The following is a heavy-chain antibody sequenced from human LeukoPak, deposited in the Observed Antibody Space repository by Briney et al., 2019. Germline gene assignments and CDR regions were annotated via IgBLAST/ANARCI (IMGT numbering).Heavy chain of an antibody. D-gene: IGHD1-26*01. CDR3: ARASGSYSGLDY. CDR2: IDSSSSYI. CDR1: GFTFSSDW. V-gene: IGHV3-21*06. J-gene: IGHJ4*02. Sequence: GGSLRLSCAASGFTFSSDWMHWVRQAPGKGLVWVSSIDSSSSYIYYADSVKGRFTISRDNAKNSLYLQMNSLRAEDTAVYYCARASGSYSGLDYWGQGTLVTVSS.